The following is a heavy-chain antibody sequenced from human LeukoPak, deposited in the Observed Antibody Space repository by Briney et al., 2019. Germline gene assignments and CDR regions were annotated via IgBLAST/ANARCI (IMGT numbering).Heavy chain of an antibody. D-gene: IGHD1-26*01. CDR3: GMSGDRVPLQDDVFDV. V-gene: IGHV5-51*01. J-gene: IGHJ3*01. Sequence: GGSLKISCKVSGYSFTSYCIGWVRQMPGKGLEWMGIIYPGDSGPTYSPSFQGQVTIPVDKSINTAYLQWSSLQASDTAMYYCGMSGDRVPLQDDVFDVWDQGTMVTVST. CDR1: GYSFTSYC. CDR2: IYPGDSGP.